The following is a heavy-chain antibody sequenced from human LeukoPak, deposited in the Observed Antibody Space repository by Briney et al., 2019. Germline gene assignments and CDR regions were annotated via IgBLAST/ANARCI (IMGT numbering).Heavy chain of an antibody. D-gene: IGHD2-15*01. CDR3: AKDVRGGCSGGTCYY. CDR2: IIPILGIA. V-gene: IGHV1-69*04. J-gene: IGHJ4*02. CDR1: GGTFSSYA. Sequence: GASVKVSCKASGGTFSSYAISWVRQAPGQGLEWMGRIIPILGIANYAQKFQGRVTITADKSTSTAYMELSSLRSEDTAVYYCAKDVRGGCSGGTCYYWGQGTLVTVSS.